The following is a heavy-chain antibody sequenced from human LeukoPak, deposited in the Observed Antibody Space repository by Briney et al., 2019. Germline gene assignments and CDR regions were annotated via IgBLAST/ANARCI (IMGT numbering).Heavy chain of an antibody. D-gene: IGHD1-7*01. CDR1: GYSFTNYW. J-gene: IGHJ6*03. V-gene: IGHV5-51*01. CDR2: IYPVDSDT. Sequence: RESLKISCKGSGYSFTNYWIGWVRQMPGKGLEWMGIIYPVDSDTRYSPSFQGQVTISADKSINTAYLQWSSLKASDTAMYYCARNGITGTTRYYYMDVWGKGTTVTVSS. CDR3: ARNGITGTTRYYYMDV.